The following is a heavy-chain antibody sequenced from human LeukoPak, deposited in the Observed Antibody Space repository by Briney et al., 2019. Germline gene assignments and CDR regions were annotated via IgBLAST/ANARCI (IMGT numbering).Heavy chain of an antibody. V-gene: IGHV3-48*04. Sequence: GGSLRLSCAASGFTFSSYSMNWVRQAPGKGLEGVSYISISSSTIYYADSVKGRFTISRDNAKNSLYLQMNSLRAEDTAVYYCASSEDCSGGSCPVAFDIWGQGTMVTVSS. D-gene: IGHD2-15*01. CDR3: ASSEDCSGGSCPVAFDI. J-gene: IGHJ3*02. CDR1: GFTFSSYS. CDR2: ISISSSTI.